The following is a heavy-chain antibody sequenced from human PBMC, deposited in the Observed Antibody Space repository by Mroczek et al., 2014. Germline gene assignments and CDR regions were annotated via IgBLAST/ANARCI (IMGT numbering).Heavy chain of an antibody. CDR2: INHSGST. V-gene: IGHV4-34*01. CDR3: ARSYSAGCSSTSCYRHYYYYYMDV. CDR1: GGSFSGYY. J-gene: IGHJ6*03. D-gene: IGHD2-2*01. Sequence: QVQLQQWGAGLLKPSETLSLTCAVYGGSFSGYYWSWIRQPPGKGLEWIGEINHSGSTNYNPSLKSRVTISVDTSKNQFSLKLSSVTAADTAVYYCARSYSAGCSSTSCYRHYYYYYMDVWGKGTTVTRLL.